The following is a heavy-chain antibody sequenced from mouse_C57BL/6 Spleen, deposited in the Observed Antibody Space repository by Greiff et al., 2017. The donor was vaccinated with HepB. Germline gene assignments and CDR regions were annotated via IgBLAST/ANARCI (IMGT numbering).Heavy chain of an antibody. CDR2: IDPSDSET. CDR1: GYTFTSYW. V-gene: IGHV1-52*01. J-gene: IGHJ1*03. CDR3: ARRGRLLWYFDV. Sequence: QVQLKQPGAELVRPGSSVKLSCKASGYTFTSYWMHWVKQRPIQGLEWIGNIDPSDSETHYNQKFKDKATLTVDKSSSTAYMQLSSLTSEDSAVYYCARRGRLLWYFDVWGTGTTVTVSS.